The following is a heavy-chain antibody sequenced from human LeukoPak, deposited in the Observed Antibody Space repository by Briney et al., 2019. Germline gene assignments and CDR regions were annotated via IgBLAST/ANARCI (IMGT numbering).Heavy chain of an antibody. CDR1: GFTFSSYS. D-gene: IGHD6-19*01. Sequence: GGSLRLSCTASGFTFSSYSMNWVRQAPGKGLEWVSYISSSSSTIYYADSMKGRFTISRDNAKNSLYLQMNSLRAEDMALYYCAKDIGYSVAAPLAFDYWGQGTLVTVSS. CDR3: AKDIGYSVAAPLAFDY. CDR2: ISSSSSTI. V-gene: IGHV3-48*04. J-gene: IGHJ4*02.